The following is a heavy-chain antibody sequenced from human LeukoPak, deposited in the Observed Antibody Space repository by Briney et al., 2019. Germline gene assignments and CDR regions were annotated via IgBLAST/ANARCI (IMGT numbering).Heavy chain of an antibody. Sequence: SETLSLTCSVSGGSISNSSYYWGWIRQPSGKGLEWIGSIFYSGTTFYNPSLQSRVTISVDTSKNQFSLKLSSVTAADTAMYYCASHSSYVSPFRSWGRGPLVTVSP. V-gene: IGHV4-39*01. D-gene: IGHD3-10*02. CDR1: GGSISNSSYY. CDR3: ASHSSYVSPFRS. J-gene: IGHJ5*02. CDR2: IFYSGTT.